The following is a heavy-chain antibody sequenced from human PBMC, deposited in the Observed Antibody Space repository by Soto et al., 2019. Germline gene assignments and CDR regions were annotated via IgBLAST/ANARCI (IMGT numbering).Heavy chain of an antibody. CDR1: GGSISSYY. J-gene: IGHJ4*02. V-gene: IGHV4-59*08. CDR2: IYYSGRT. CDR3: ARHPTVTEYYFDY. D-gene: IGHD4-17*01. Sequence: QVHLQESGPGLVKPSETLSLTCTVSGGSISSYYWSWIRQPPGKGLEWIGYIYYSGRTNYNPSLTSRVTISVDTSKNQFSLKLTSVTAADTAVYYCARHPTVTEYYFDYWGQGTLVTVSS.